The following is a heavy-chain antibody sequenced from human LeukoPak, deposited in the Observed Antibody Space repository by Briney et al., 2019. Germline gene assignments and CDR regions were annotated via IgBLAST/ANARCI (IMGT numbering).Heavy chain of an antibody. Sequence: SETLSLTCTVSGGSISSYYWSWIRQPPGKGLEWIGYIYYSGSTNYNPSLKSRVTISVDTSKNQFSLKLSSVTAADTAVYYCAREDLGFCSGGSSYSYYFDHWGQGTLVTVSS. D-gene: IGHD2-15*01. CDR3: AREDLGFCSGGSSYSYYFDH. V-gene: IGHV4-59*01. CDR2: IYYSGST. J-gene: IGHJ4*02. CDR1: GGSISSYY.